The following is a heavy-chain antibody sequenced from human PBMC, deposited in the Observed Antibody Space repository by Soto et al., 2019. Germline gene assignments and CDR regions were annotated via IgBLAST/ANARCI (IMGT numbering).Heavy chain of an antibody. D-gene: IGHD3-10*01. J-gene: IGHJ3*02. CDR3: ARHVLVDDGSGSYPDAFDI. CDR1: GGSTYDYY. CDR2: IYYTGST. Sequence: QVHLQESGPGLVKPSETLSLTCTVSGGSTYDYYWSWIRQPPGKGLAWIGYIYYTGSTNYTPSHKSRVTISVETTKQQFSLKLNAVTAADTAVYYCARHVLVDDGSGSYPDAFDIWGQGTMVTGSS. V-gene: IGHV4-59*08.